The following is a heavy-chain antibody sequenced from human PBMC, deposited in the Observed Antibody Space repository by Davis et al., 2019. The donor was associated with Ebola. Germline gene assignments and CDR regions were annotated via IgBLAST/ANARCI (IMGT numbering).Heavy chain of an antibody. CDR3: ARPSQVVGDAFDI. CDR2: INHSGST. V-gene: IGHV4-34*01. D-gene: IGHD2-15*01. Sequence: PGGSLRLSCAVYGGSFSGYYWSWIRQPPGKGLEWIGEINHSGSTNYNPSLKSRVTISVDTSKNQFSLKLSSVTAADTAVYYCARPSQVVGDAFDIWGQGKMVTVSS. CDR1: GGSFSGYY. J-gene: IGHJ3*02.